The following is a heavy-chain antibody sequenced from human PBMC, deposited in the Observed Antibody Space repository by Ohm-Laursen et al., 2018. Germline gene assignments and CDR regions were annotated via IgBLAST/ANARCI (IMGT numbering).Heavy chain of an antibody. CDR2: ISSSGSTI. V-gene: IGHV3-11*01. CDR3: ARASRYDSSGDAFDI. CDR1: GFTFSDYY. D-gene: IGHD3-22*01. Sequence: SLRLSCAASGFTFSDYYMSWIRQAPGKGLEWVSYISSSGSTIYYADSVKGRFTISRDNTKNSLYLQMNSLRVEDTAVYYCARASRYDSSGDAFDIWGQGTMVTVSS. J-gene: IGHJ3*02.